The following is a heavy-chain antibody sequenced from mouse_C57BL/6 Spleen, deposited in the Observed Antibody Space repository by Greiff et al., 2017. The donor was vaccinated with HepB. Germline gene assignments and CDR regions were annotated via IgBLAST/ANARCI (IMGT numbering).Heavy chain of an antibody. D-gene: IGHD2-4*01. J-gene: IGHJ3*01. V-gene: IGHV1-81*01. CDR2: IYPRSGNT. Sequence: VKLKESGAELARPGASVKLSCKASGYTFTSYGISWVKQRTGQGLEWIGEIYPRSGNTYYNEKFKGKATLTADKSSSTAYMELRSLTSEDSAVYFCARSYHDYDGAYWGQGTLVTVSA. CDR3: ARSYHDYDGAY. CDR1: GYTFTSYG.